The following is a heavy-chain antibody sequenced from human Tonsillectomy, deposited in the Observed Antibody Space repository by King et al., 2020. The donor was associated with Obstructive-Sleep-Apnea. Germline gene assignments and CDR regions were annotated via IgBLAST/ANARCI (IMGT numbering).Heavy chain of an antibody. CDR3: AKDSSSCVDY. CDR1: GFTFSSYA. CDR2: ISYDGSNK. V-gene: IGHV3-30-3*01. J-gene: IGHJ4*02. Sequence: VQLVESGGGVVQPGRSLRLSCAASGFTFSSYAMHWVRQAPGKGLEWVAVISYDGSNKYYADSVKGRFTISRDNSKNTLYLQMNSLRAEDTAVYYCAKDSSSCVDYWGQGTLVTVSS. D-gene: IGHD6-13*01.